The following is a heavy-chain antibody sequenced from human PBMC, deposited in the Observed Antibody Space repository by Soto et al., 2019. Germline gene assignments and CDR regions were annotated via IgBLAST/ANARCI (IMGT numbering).Heavy chain of an antibody. CDR1: GCSISSSSYY. Sequence: PXETLSLTCTVSGCSISSSSYYWGWIRQPPGKGLEWIGSIYYSGSTYYNPSLKSRVTISVDTSKNQFSLKLSSVTAADTAVYYCARMYSGSYYCPFDYSGQGTLVTVSS. CDR2: IYYSGST. V-gene: IGHV4-39*01. D-gene: IGHD1-26*01. J-gene: IGHJ4*02. CDR3: ARMYSGSYYCPFDY.